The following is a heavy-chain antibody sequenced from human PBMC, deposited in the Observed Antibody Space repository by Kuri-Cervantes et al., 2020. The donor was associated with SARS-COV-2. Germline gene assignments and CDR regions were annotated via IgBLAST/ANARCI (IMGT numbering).Heavy chain of an antibody. CDR1: GGSISSYY. CDR2: IYYSGST. J-gene: IGHJ2*01. V-gene: IGHV4-59*08. D-gene: IGHD3-16*01. CDR3: ARRTVGHFDL. Sequence: GSLRLSCTVSGGSISSYYWSWIRQPPGKGLEWIGYIYYSGSTYYNPSLKSRVTISVDTSKNQFSLKLSSVTAADTAVYYCARRTVGHFDLWGRGTLVTVSS.